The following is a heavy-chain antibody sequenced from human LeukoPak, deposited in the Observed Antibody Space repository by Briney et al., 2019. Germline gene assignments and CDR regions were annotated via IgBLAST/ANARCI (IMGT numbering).Heavy chain of an antibody. V-gene: IGHV3-30-3*01. Sequence: GGSLRLSCAASGFTFSSYAMHWVRQAPGKGLEWVAVISYDGSNKYYADSVKGRFTISRDNSKDTLYLQMNSLRAEGTAVYYCARVMLTGVGDYWGQGTLVTVSS. CDR3: ARVMLTGVGDY. CDR1: GFTFSSYA. D-gene: IGHD4/OR15-4a*01. J-gene: IGHJ4*02. CDR2: ISYDGSNK.